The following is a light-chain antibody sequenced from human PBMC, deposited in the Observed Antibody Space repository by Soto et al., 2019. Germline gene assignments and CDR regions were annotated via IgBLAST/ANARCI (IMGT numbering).Light chain of an antibody. CDR2: AAS. Sequence: DIQMTQSPSSLSASIGDRVTITCRASQDISNYLAWYQQRPWQIPELLIYAASTLQSGVPSRFSGSGSGTDFTLTISSLQPEDVATYYCQKYNSAPRTFGPRTKVYLK. J-gene: IGKJ3*01. CDR1: QDISNY. CDR3: QKYNSAPRT. V-gene: IGKV1-27*01.